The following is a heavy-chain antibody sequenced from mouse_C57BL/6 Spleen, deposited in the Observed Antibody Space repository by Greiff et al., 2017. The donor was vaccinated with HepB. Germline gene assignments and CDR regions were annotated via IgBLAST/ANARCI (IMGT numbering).Heavy chain of an antibody. Sequence: QVQLQQPGAELVMPGASVKLSCKASGYTFTSYWMHWVKQRPGQGLEWIGEIDPSDSYTNYNQKFKGKSTLTVDKSSSTAYMQLSSLTSEDSAVYYCARGEIYSNYCWYFDVWGTGTTVTVSS. J-gene: IGHJ1*03. V-gene: IGHV1-69*01. CDR2: IDPSDSYT. D-gene: IGHD2-5*01. CDR1: GYTFTSYW. CDR3: ARGEIYSNYCWYFDV.